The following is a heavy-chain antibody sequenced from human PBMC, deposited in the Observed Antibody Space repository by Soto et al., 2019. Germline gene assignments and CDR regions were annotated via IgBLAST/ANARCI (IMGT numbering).Heavy chain of an antibody. CDR2: IKQDGSEK. Sequence: GGSLRLSCVTSGFTLSNYWMSWVRQAPGKGLEWVAIIKQDGSEKHYVDSVKGRFTISRDNAKSSLYLQMSSLRVEDTAVYYCARGGAYYRYWGQGTLVTVSS. CDR3: ARGGAYYRY. V-gene: IGHV3-7*04. D-gene: IGHD2-21*01. J-gene: IGHJ4*02. CDR1: GFTLSNYW.